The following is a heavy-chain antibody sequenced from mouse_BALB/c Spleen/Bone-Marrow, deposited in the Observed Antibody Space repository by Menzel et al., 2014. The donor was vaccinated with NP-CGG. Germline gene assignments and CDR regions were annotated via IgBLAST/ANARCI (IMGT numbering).Heavy chain of an antibody. D-gene: IGHD4-1*01. J-gene: IGHJ4*01. V-gene: IGHV1S56*01. CDR3: ARKENWAYAMDY. CDR2: IYPGDGST. CDR1: GYTFTSYY. Sequence: VHLVESGPELVKPGASVKMSCKASGYTFTSYYIHWVKQRPGQGLEWIGWIYPGDGSTKYNEKFKGKTTLTADKSSSTAYMLLSGLTSEDSAIYFCARKENWAYAMDYWGQGTSVTVSS.